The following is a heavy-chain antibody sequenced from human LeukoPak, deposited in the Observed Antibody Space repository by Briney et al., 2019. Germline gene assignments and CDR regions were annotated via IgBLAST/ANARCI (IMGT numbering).Heavy chain of an antibody. CDR1: GGTFSSYA. CDR2: IIPIFGTA. CDR3: AREYSSSWYGSRVPMNAFDI. D-gene: IGHD6-13*01. V-gene: IGHV1-69*13. Sequence: SVKVSCKASGGTFSSYAISWVRQAPGQGLEWMGGIIPIFGTANYAQKFQGRVTITADESTSTAYRELSSLRSEDTAVYYCAREYSSSWYGSRVPMNAFDIWGQGTMVTVSS. J-gene: IGHJ3*02.